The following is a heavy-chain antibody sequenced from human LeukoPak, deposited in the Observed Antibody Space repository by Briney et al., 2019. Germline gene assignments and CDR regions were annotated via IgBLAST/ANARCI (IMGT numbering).Heavy chain of an antibody. J-gene: IGHJ4*02. V-gene: IGHV3-7*01. Sequence: GGSLRLSCAASGFTFSSYWMSWVRQAPGKGLEWVANIKQDGSEKYYVDSVKGRFTISRDNAKNSLYLQMNSLRAEDTAVYYCARIQGGGDCCIFDYWGQGTLVTVSS. CDR1: GFTFSSYW. CDR3: ARIQGGGDCCIFDY. CDR2: IKQDGSEK. D-gene: IGHD2-21*02.